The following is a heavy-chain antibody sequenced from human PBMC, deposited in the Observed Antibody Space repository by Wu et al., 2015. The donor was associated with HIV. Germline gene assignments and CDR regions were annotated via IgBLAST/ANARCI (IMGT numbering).Heavy chain of an antibody. CDR2: MNPNSGNT. J-gene: IGHJ4*02. V-gene: IGHV1-8*01. CDR3: ARGPSSSRQFDF. Sequence: QVQLVQSGAEVKKPGASVKVSCKASGYTFSSYDINWVRQATGQGLEWMGWMNPNSGNTGYAQKFQGRVTMTRNTSINTAYMELSSLRSEDTAVYYCARGPSSSRQFDFWGQGTLVTVSS. CDR1: GYTFSSYD. D-gene: IGHD6-13*01.